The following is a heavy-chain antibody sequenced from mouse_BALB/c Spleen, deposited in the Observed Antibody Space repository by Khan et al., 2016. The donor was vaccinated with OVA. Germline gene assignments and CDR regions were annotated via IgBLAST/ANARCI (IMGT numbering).Heavy chain of an antibody. V-gene: IGHV1-7*01. Sequence: VQLQESGAELAKPGASVKMSCKASVYTFTSYWMHWVKQRPGQGLEWIGYINPSSGYTEYNQNFKDKATLTADKSSSTAYMQLSSLTSEDSAVHYCARDRIDYWGQGTTLTVSS. CDR3: ARDRIDY. J-gene: IGHJ2*01. CDR2: INPSSGYT. CDR1: VYTFTSYW.